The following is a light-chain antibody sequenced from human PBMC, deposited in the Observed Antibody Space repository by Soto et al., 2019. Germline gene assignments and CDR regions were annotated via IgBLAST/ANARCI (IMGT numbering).Light chain of an antibody. CDR3: QQYNNWPPWT. Sequence: EIVMTQSPATLCVSPGARATLSCRASQSVSSNLAWYQQKPGQAPRLLIYGASTRATGIPARFSGSGSGTEFTLTISSLQSEDFAVYYCQQYNNWPPWTFGQGTKVEIK. V-gene: IGKV3-15*01. J-gene: IGKJ1*01. CDR2: GAS. CDR1: QSVSSN.